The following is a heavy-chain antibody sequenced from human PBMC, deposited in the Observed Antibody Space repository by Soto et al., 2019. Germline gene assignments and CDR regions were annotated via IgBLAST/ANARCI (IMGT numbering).Heavy chain of an antibody. Sequence: QVQLVQSGAEVKKPGASVKVSCKASGYTFTSYYMHWVRQDPGQGLEWMGIINPSGGNTSYAQKFQGRVNKTRDTSTSTVYMELSSLRSEDTAVYYCARAREMAAKGIPDYWGQGTLVTVSS. CDR1: GYTFTSYY. D-gene: IGHD6-19*01. CDR2: INPSGGNT. CDR3: ARAREMAAKGIPDY. J-gene: IGHJ4*02. V-gene: IGHV1-46*01.